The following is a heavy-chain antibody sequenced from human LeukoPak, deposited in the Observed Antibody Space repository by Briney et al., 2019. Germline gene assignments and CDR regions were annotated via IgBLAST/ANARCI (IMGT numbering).Heavy chain of an antibody. D-gene: IGHD2-15*01. V-gene: IGHV1-2*02. CDR3: ARERCSGGSCYYYYMDV. J-gene: IGHJ6*03. CDR2: INPNSGGT. Sequence: GASVKVSCKASGYTFTGYYMHWVRQAPGQGLEWMGWINPNSGGTNYAQKFQGRVTMTRDTSISTAYMELSRLRSDDTAVYYCARERCSGGSCYYYYMDVWGKGTTVTVSS. CDR1: GYTFTGYY.